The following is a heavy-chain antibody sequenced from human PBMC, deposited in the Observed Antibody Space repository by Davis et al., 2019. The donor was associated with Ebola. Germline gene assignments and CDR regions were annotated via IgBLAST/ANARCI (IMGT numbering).Heavy chain of an antibody. J-gene: IGHJ4*02. V-gene: IGHV4-30-4*01. CDR3: ARGRTGSYRPRLDY. D-gene: IGHD3-10*01. Sequence: MPSETLSLTCTVSGGSISSGGYYWSWIRQPPGKGLEWIGYIYYSGSTYYNPSLKSRVTISVDTSKNQISLKLNSVTAADTAVYFCARGRTGSYRPRLDYWGQGTLVTVSS. CDR1: GGSISSGGYY. CDR2: IYYSGST.